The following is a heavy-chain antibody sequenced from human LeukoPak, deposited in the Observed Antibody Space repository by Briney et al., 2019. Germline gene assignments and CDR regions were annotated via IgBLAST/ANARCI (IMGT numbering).Heavy chain of an antibody. D-gene: IGHD3-3*01. CDR1: GGSVSSGSYY. V-gene: IGHV4-61*01. CDR3: ARETEYYDFWSGYPDAFDI. Sequence: SETLSLTCTVSGGSVSSGSYYWSWIRQPPGKGLEWTGYIYYSGSTNYNPSLKSRVTISVDTSKNQFSLKLSSVTAADTAVYYCARETEYYDFWSGYPDAFDIWGQGTMVTVSS. J-gene: IGHJ3*02. CDR2: IYYSGST.